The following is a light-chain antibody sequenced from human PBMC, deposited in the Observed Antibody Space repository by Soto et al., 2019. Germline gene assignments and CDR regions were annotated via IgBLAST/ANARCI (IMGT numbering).Light chain of an antibody. V-gene: IGLV1-44*01. J-gene: IGLJ2*01. CDR2: SSS. CDR1: ASNIGSNP. CDR3: SSFAANDKVV. Sequence: QAVVTQPPSASGTPGQRVTISCSGSASNIGSNPVNWYQHLPGTAPKLLIYSSSHRPSGVPDRFSGSKSGTSASLAISGLQSGDEGDYYCSSFAANDKVVFGGGTQLTVL.